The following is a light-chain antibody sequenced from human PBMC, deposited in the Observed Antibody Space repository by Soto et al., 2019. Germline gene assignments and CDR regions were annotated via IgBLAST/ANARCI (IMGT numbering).Light chain of an antibody. Sequence: DIQVTQSPSTLSGSVGDRVTITCRASQTISSWLAWYQQKPGKAPKLLIYETSNLQSGVPSRFSGSGSGTDFTLTISSLQPEDFATYYCQQSLTTPPTFGQGTKAEIK. V-gene: IGKV1-39*01. CDR3: QQSLTTPPT. CDR1: QTISSW. CDR2: ETS. J-gene: IGKJ1*01.